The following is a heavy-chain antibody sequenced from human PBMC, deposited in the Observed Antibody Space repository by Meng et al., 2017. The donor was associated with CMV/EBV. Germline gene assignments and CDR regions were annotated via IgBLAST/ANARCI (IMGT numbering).Heavy chain of an antibody. CDR3: ARPYLFRAAGEFDAFDI. CDR1: GYSISSGYY. Sequence: GSLRLSCTVSGYSISSGYYWGWIRQPPGKGLEWIGSIYHSGSTFYNPSLKSRVTISVDTSKNQFSLKLSSVTAADTAVYYCARPYLFRAAGEFDAFDIWGQGTMVTVSS. V-gene: IGHV4-38-2*02. CDR2: IYHSGST. J-gene: IGHJ3*02. D-gene: IGHD3-10*01.